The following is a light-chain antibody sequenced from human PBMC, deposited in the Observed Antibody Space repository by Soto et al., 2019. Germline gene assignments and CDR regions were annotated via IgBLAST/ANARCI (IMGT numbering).Light chain of an antibody. CDR3: ASYKSSSSYV. CDR1: SNDVGGYNY. CDR2: EAS. J-gene: IGLJ1*01. Sequence: QSALAQPASVSGSPGQSITISCTGTSNDVGGYNYVPWYQHHPGKAPKLMIYEASNRPSGVSNRFSGSKSGNTASLTISGLQAGDEADYYCASYKSSSSYVFGTGTKVTVL. V-gene: IGLV2-14*01.